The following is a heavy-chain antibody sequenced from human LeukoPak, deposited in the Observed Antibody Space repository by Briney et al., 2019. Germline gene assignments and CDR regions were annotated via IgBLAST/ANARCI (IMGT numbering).Heavy chain of an antibody. V-gene: IGHV3-23*01. CDR1: GFTFSSYA. J-gene: IGHJ4*02. CDR2: ISGRVGST. Sequence: VGSLRLSCAASGFTFSSYAMSWVREAPGKGLEWGSAISGRVGSTYYADSVKGRFTISRDNSKNTLYLQMNSLRAEETAVYYCAKDRASKWLVQLTRTSFAFDYWGQGTLVTVSS. CDR3: AKDRASKWLVQLTRTSFAFDY. D-gene: IGHD6-19*01.